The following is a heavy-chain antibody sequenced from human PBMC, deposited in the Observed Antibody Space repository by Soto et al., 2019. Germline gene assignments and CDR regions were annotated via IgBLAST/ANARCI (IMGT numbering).Heavy chain of an antibody. V-gene: IGHV3-53*01. CDR2: IYSGGST. Sequence: PGGSLRLSCAASWFTVSSNYMSWVRQAPGKGLEWVSVIYSGGSTYYADSVKGRFTISRDNSKNTLYLQMNSLRAEDTAVYYCARESSSSWYDYFDYWGQGTLVTVSS. CDR1: WFTVSSNY. CDR3: ARESSSSWYDYFDY. J-gene: IGHJ4*02. D-gene: IGHD6-13*01.